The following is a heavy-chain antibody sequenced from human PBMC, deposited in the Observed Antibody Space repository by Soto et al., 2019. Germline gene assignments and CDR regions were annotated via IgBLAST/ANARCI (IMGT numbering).Heavy chain of an antibody. CDR1: GGTFSSYA. J-gene: IGHJ3*02. V-gene: IGHV1-69*01. D-gene: IGHD2-15*01. CDR2: IIPIFGTA. CDR3: ARSLMGLLRGSDAFDI. Sequence: QVQLVQSGAEVKKPGSSVKVSCKASGGTFSSYAISWVRQAPGQGLEWMGGIIPIFGTANYAQKFQGRVTITADESTGTADMELSSLRSEDTAVYYCARSLMGLLRGSDAFDIWGQGTMVTVSS.